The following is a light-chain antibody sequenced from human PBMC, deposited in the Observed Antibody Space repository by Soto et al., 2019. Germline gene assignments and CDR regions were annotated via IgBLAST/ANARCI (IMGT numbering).Light chain of an antibody. Sequence: EIVMTQSPATLSASPGERATLSCRVSQSVTNNLAWYQQKAGQDPRILLYGASTRATGILARFSGSGSGTEFSLTISSMQSADFAVYFCQEYSLWPLTFGGGTKVEIK. CDR1: QSVTNN. J-gene: IGKJ4*01. CDR3: QEYSLWPLT. CDR2: GAS. V-gene: IGKV3-15*01.